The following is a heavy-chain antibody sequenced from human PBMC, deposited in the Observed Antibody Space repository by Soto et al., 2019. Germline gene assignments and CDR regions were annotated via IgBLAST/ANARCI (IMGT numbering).Heavy chain of an antibody. V-gene: IGHV1-18*01. CDR2: ISGYNGDT. D-gene: IGHD2-2*01. CDR1: GYTFIHYG. Sequence: ASVKVSCKASGYTFIHYGFYWVRQAPGQGLEWMGWISGYNGDTNYAQKLQGRVTMTTDTSTGTAYMELRSLISDDTAVYSCARASTSSSSYYSDYWGQGTLVTVSS. J-gene: IGHJ4*02. CDR3: ARASTSSSSYYSDY.